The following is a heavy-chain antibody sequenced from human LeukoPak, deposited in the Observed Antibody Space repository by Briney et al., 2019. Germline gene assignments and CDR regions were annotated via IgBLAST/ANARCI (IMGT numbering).Heavy chain of an antibody. D-gene: IGHD6-19*01. Sequence: GGSLRLSCAASGFAFSSQAMGWVRQAPGKGLEWVSVISDRGSITYYADSVKGRFTISRDNSKNTLFLQMNSLRAEDTAVYYCAKDARRTNGWYFFDYWGQGTLVTVSS. J-gene: IGHJ4*02. CDR2: ISDRGSIT. V-gene: IGHV3-23*01. CDR3: AKDARRTNGWYFFDY. CDR1: GFAFSSQA.